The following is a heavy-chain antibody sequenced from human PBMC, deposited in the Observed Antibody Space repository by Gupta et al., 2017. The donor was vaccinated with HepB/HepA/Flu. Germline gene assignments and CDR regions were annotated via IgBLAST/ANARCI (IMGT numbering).Heavy chain of an antibody. CDR1: GASVSSTTYY. D-gene: IGHD2-21*01. J-gene: IGHJ6*03. V-gene: IGHV4-61*03. CDR3: AGIGYHYHYLDV. CDR2: IYYSRST. Sequence: QVQLQESGPGLVKPSETLSVTCNISGASVSSTTYYWSWIRQPPGKGLEWIGYIYYSRSTSYNPSLKRRVTISEDTSKNHFSLTLNSVTAADTAVYYCAGIGYHYHYLDVWGQGTTVTVSS.